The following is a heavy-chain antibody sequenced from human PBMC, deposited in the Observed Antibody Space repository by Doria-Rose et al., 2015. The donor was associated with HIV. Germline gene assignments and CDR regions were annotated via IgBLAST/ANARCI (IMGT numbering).Heavy chain of an antibody. CDR2: ILSDDER. V-gene: IGHV2-26*01. D-gene: IGHD6-13*01. CDR1: GVSLSSPGMG. CDR3: ARIKSSRWYHKYYFDF. Sequence: QVTLKESGPVLVKPTETLTLTCTVSGVSLSSPGMGVSWMRQPPGEALEWLANILSDDERSYKTSLRSRLTISRGTSKSQVVLTMTDMDPVDAATYYCARIKSSRWYHKYYFDFWGQGTLVIVSA. J-gene: IGHJ4*02.